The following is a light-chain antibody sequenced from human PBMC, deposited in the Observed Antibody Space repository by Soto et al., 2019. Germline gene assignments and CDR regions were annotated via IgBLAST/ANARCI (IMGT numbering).Light chain of an antibody. CDR2: EVH. Sequence: QSVLTQPPSASGSPGQSVTISCTGTSSDVGGYNYVSWYQHHPGKAPRLMIYEVHKRPSGVPDRFSGSKSGNTASLTVSGLQAEDEADYYCNSYAGSNNLGVFGTWTKLTVL. V-gene: IGLV2-8*01. J-gene: IGLJ1*01. CDR3: NSYAGSNNLGV. CDR1: SSDVGGYNY.